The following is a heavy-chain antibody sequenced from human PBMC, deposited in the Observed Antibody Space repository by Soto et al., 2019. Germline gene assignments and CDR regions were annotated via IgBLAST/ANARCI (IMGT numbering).Heavy chain of an antibody. Sequence: QLQLQESGPGLVKPSETLSLTCTVSGGSISSSSYYWGWIRQPPGKGLEWIGSIYYSGSTYYNPSLKSRVTISVDTSKNQFSLKLSSVTAADTAVYYCASLPNSWYAVYWGQGTLVTVSS. D-gene: IGHD6-13*01. CDR3: ASLPNSWYAVY. CDR1: GGSISSSSYY. CDR2: IYYSGST. V-gene: IGHV4-39*01. J-gene: IGHJ4*02.